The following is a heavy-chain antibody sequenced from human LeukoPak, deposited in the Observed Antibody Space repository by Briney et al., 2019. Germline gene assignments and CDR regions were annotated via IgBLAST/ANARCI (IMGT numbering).Heavy chain of an antibody. CDR2: IKQDGSEK. CDR1: GFTFTSYW. CDR3: AREPFPQYISGWNRDY. D-gene: IGHD6-19*01. V-gene: IGHV3-7*01. J-gene: IGHJ4*02. Sequence: GGSLRLSCAASGFTFTSYWMSWVRQAPGKGLEGVANIKQDGSEKYYVDSVKGRFTISRDNAKNSLYLQMNSLRAEDTAVYYCAREPFPQYISGWNRDYWGQGTLVTVSS.